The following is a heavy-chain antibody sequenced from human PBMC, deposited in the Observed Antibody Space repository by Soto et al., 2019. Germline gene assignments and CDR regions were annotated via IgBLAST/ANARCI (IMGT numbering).Heavy chain of an antibody. CDR1: GFTFSSYA. J-gene: IGHJ3*02. D-gene: IGHD3-16*02. V-gene: IGHV3-23*01. Sequence: GGSLRLSCAASGFTFSSYAMSWVRQAPGKGLEWVSAISGSGGSTYYADSVKGRFTISRDNSKNTLYLQMNSLRAEDTAVYYCAKDLYPYDYIWVSYRWSAFDIWGQGTMVTVSS. CDR3: AKDLYPYDYIWVSYRWSAFDI. CDR2: ISGSGGST.